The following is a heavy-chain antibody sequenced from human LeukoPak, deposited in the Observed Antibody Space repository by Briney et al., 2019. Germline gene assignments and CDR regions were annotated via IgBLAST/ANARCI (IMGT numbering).Heavy chain of an antibody. J-gene: IGHJ4*02. CDR1: GFTFSNYW. D-gene: IGHD3-22*01. Sequence: GGSLRLSCAASGFTFSNYWMHWVRHAPGKGLVWVSRINSDGINTSYADSVKGRFTISRDNAKNSLYLQMNSLRAEDTAVYYCAKGYYYDSSGYSFFDYWGQGTLVTVSS. V-gene: IGHV3-74*01. CDR2: INSDGINT. CDR3: AKGYYYDSSGYSFFDY.